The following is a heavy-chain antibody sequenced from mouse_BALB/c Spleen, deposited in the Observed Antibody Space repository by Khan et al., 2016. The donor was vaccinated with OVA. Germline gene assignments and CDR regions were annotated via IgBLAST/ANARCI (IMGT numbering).Heavy chain of an antibody. J-gene: IGHJ3*01. CDR1: GYSFTSYY. CDR2: IDPFSGGT. D-gene: IGHD2-2*01. CDR3: TRHGYVAWFTY. V-gene: IGHV1S135*01. Sequence: SGPDLMKPGASLKISCKASGYSFTSYYIHWVVQSHGQSLEWIGYIDPFSGGTTYNQKFKGKATLTVDKSSSTAYIHLSNLTSEDSAVYYCTRHGYVAWFTYWGQGTLVTVSA.